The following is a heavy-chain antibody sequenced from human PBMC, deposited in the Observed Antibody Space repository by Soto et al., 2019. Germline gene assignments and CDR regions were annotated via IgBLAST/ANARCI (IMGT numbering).Heavy chain of an antibody. CDR3: ARPSITMIVVVESI. CDR1: GFTFSSYA. V-gene: IGHV3-30-3*01. CDR2: ISYDGSNK. Sequence: GGSLRLSCAASGFTFSSYAMHWVRQAPGKGLEWVAVISYDGSNKYYADSVKGRFTISRDNSKNTLYLQMNSLRAEDTAVYYCARPSITMIVVVESIWGQGTLVTVSS. J-gene: IGHJ4*02. D-gene: IGHD3-22*01.